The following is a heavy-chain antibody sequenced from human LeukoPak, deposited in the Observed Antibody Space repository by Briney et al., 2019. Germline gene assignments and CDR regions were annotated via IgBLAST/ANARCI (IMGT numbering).Heavy chain of an antibody. J-gene: IGHJ4*02. CDR2: IRKRPNSYTT. Sequence: PGGSLRLSCAASGFPFSDHFMDWVRQAPGKGLEWVGRIRKRPNSYTTEYAAPVQGRFAISRDDSKNSLYLQMNSLKTEDTAVYYCARVSTTVAGSDYLDYWGQGTQVTISS. CDR3: ARVSTTVAGSDYLDY. D-gene: IGHD6-19*01. V-gene: IGHV3-72*01. CDR1: GFPFSDHF.